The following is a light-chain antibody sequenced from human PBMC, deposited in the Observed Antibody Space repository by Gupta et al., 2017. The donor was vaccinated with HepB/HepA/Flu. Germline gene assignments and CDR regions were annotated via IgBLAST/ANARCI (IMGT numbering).Light chain of an antibody. CDR3: QQYGRSPLS. CDR1: QSVSINY. Sequence: IVLTQLPGPLCLSPVDRATLSCTASQSVSINYLAWSQQRPGQAPRLLIYGASRRATGLPDRFSGSGSGTDFILTISRLEPEDYGVYYCQQYGRSPLSFGHGTKVDV. CDR2: GAS. J-gene: IGKJ3*01. V-gene: IGKV3-20*01.